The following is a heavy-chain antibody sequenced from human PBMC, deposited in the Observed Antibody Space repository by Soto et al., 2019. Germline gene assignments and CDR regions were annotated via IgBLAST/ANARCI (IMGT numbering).Heavy chain of an antibody. CDR1: GFTFSSYA. CDR2: ISGSGGST. D-gene: IGHD3-10*01. V-gene: IGHV3-23*01. CDR3: AKSAAYGSGARPAAFDI. Sequence: GGSLRLSCAASGFTFSSYAMSWVRQAPGKGLEWVSAISGSGGSTYYADSVKGRFTISRDNSKNTLYLQMNSLRAEDTAVYYCAKSAAYGSGARPAAFDIWGQGTMVTVSS. J-gene: IGHJ3*02.